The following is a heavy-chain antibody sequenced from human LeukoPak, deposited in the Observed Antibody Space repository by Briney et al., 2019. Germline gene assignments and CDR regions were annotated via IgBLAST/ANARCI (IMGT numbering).Heavy chain of an antibody. CDR3: AKDRGRTGDRGQYMDV. D-gene: IGHD7-27*01. Sequence: GGSLRLSCAASGFTFSSYGMHWVRQAPGKGLEWVAFIRYDGSNKYYADSVKGRFTISRDNSKNTLYLQMNSLRAEDTAVYYCAKDRGRTGDRGQYMDVWGKGTTVTVSS. V-gene: IGHV3-30*02. J-gene: IGHJ6*03. CDR2: IRYDGSNK. CDR1: GFTFSSYG.